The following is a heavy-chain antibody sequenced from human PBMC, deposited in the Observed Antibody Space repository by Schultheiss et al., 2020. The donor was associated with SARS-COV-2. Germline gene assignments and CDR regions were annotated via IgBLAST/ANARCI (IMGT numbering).Heavy chain of an antibody. CDR3: ARVDLETALVGGLDV. CDR1: GGSISSGYYY. D-gene: IGHD5-18*01. CDR2: IFYSGST. V-gene: IGHV4-31*03. Sequence: SETLSLTCSVSGGSISSGYYYWSWIRQHPGKGLEWIGNIFYSGSTYYNPSLRSRVTISVDASKIQFSLKLSSVTAADTAVYYCARVDLETALVGGLDVWGQGSTVTVSS. J-gene: IGHJ6*02.